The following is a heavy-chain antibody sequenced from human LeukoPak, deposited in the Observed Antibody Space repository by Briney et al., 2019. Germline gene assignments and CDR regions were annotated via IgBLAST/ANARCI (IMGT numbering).Heavy chain of an antibody. V-gene: IGHV3-30-3*01. CDR3: ARKGGYRYGS. Sequence: GGSLTLSCSASGCTFSSYPMHWVGQAPGKELEWVAVISYDGSNKYYADSVKGRFTISRDNSKNTLSLQMESLRPDDTAVYYCARKGGYRYGSWGQGTLVTVSS. CDR1: GCTFSSYP. D-gene: IGHD5-18*01. J-gene: IGHJ5*02. CDR2: ISYDGSNK.